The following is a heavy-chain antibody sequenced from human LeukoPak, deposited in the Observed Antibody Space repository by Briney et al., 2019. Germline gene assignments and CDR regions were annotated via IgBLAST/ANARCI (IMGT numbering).Heavy chain of an antibody. D-gene: IGHD1-26*01. CDR3: ARFLPQKWELPRNWFDP. CDR1: GYTFNSYG. Sequence: ASVTVSCKASGYTFNSYGISWVRQAPGQGLEWMGWISAYNGHKNYAQKFQGRVTITTDTSTSKAYMELNRQRDDETAGYYSARFLPQKWELPRNWFDPWGQGTLVTVSS. V-gene: IGHV1-18*01. J-gene: IGHJ5*02. CDR2: ISAYNGHK.